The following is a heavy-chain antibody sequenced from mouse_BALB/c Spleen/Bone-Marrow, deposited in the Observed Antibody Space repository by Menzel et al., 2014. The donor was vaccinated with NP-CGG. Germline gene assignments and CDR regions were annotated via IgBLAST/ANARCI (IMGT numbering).Heavy chain of an antibody. V-gene: IGHV1S81*02. CDR3: TREGTFFAY. CDR1: GYTFTSYY. CDR2: INPSNGGT. Sequence: VQLQQSGAELVKPGASVKLSCKSSGYTFTSYYMYWVKQRPGQGLEWIGGINPSNGGTNFNEKFKSKATLTGDKSSSTAYMQLSSLTSEDSAVYYCTREGTFFAYWSQATLVTVSA. D-gene: IGHD3-3*01. J-gene: IGHJ3*01.